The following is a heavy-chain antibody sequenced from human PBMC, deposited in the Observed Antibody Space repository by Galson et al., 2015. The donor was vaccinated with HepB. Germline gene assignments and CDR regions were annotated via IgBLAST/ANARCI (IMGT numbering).Heavy chain of an antibody. Sequence: SVKVSCKASGYTFTSYGISWVRQAPGQRLEWMGWISAYNGNTNYAQKLQGRVTMTTDTSTSTAYMELRSLRSDDTAVYYCARDLNYVPPIVIVPADWFDPWGQGTLVTVSS. CDR2: ISAYNGNT. CDR3: ARDLNYVPPIVIVPADWFDP. J-gene: IGHJ5*02. V-gene: IGHV1-18*01. D-gene: IGHD2-2*01. CDR1: GYTFTSYG.